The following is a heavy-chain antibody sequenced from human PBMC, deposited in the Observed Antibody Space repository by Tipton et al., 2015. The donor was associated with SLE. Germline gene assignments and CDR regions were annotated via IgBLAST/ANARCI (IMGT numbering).Heavy chain of an antibody. CDR2: LNWNGDTT. CDR1: GFMFDGYG. CDR3: AREPSSEAFDY. Sequence: SLRLSCAASGFMFDGYGMSWVRQAPGRGLEWVCGLNWNGDTTGYVDSVKGRFTISRDNAKNSLYLQMNGLRAEDTAVYYCAREPSSEAFDYWGQGTLVTVSS. D-gene: IGHD6-25*01. V-gene: IGHV3-20*04. J-gene: IGHJ4*02.